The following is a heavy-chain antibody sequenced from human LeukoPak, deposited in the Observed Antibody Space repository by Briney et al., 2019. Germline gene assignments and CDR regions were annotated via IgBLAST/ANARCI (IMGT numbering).Heavy chain of an antibody. CDR2: FDPEDGET. J-gene: IGHJ4*02. CDR1: GYTLTELS. V-gene: IGHV1-24*01. Sequence: ASVKVSCKVSGYTLTELSMHWVRQAPGKGLEWMGGFDPEDGETIYAQKFQGRVTMTEDTSTDTAYMELSSLRSEDTAVYYCATAYCTNGVCFTYYSDYWGQGTLVTVSS. CDR3: ATAYCTNGVCFTYYSDY. D-gene: IGHD2-8*01.